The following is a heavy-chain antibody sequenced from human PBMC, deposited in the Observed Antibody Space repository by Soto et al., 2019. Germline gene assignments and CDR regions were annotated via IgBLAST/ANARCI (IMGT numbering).Heavy chain of an antibody. CDR2: IYYSGST. J-gene: IGHJ4*02. CDR3: ATPGLTPQFDY. V-gene: IGHV4-39*01. CDR1: GGSISSSSYY. D-gene: IGHD3-16*01. Sequence: QLQLQESGPGLVKPSETLSLTCTVSGGSISSSSYYWGWIRQPPGKGLEWIGSIYYSGSTYYNPSLKSRVTISVDTSKNQFSLKLSSVTAADTAVYYCATPGLTPQFDYWGQGTLVTVSS.